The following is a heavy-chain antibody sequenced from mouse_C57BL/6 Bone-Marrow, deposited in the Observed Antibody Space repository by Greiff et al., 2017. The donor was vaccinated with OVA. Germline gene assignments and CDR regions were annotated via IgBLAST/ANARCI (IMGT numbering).Heavy chain of an antibody. CDR3: ARDADLGGMDY. D-gene: IGHD3-3*01. CDR1: GFTFSDFY. V-gene: IGHV7-1*01. CDR2: SRNKANDYTT. Sequence: EVHLVESGGGLVQSGRSLRLSCATSGFTFSDFYMEWVRQAPGKGLEWIAASRNKANDYTTEYSASVKGRFIVSRDTSQSILYLQMNALRAEDTAIYYCARDADLGGMDYWGQGTSATVSS. J-gene: IGHJ4*01.